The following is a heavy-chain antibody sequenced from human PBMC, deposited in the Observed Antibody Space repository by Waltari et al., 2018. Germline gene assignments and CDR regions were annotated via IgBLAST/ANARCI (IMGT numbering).Heavy chain of an antibody. CDR3: ARGILGATANSYYHHGMDV. J-gene: IGHJ6*02. Sequence: QVQLQESGPGLVKPSQTLSLICIVSGDSIRSGGYYWTWIHQHPGKDLEWVGIIHHTGSTSYNPSLKKRVTIESDTSKNEFSLRLTSMTAADTAVYYCARGILGATANSYYHHGMDVWGQGTAVTVSS. V-gene: IGHV4-31*03. D-gene: IGHD3-3*01. CDR1: GDSIRSGGYY. CDR2: IHHTGST.